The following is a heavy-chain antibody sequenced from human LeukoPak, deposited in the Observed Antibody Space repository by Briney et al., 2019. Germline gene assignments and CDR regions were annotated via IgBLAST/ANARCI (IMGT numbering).Heavy chain of an antibody. V-gene: IGHV3-7*01. CDR3: ATYTHWLAGDV. CDR2: MNQDGSAK. CDR1: GFTLSDFW. D-gene: IGHD3-16*01. Sequence: GGSLRLSCATSGFTLSDFWMSCVRQAPGKGLEWVANMNQDGSAKGYVDSVEGRLTIPRDNARNSLYLQMSSLRPEDTAVYYCATYTHWLAGDVWGQGTTVTVSS. J-gene: IGHJ6*02.